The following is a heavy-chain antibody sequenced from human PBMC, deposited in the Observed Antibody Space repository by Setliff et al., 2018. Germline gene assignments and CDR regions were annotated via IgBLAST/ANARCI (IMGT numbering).Heavy chain of an antibody. CDR1: GGTFSDYY. CDR2: INHSGST. V-gene: IGHV4-34*01. J-gene: IGHJ4*02. D-gene: IGHD1-1*01. CDR3: AKGGGRYHSDS. Sequence: SETLSLTCAAYGGTFSDYYWTWIRQPPGKGLEWIGEINHSGSTNYNPSLKSRVSISVDTSKNQFSLKVFSVTAADTAVYYCAKGGGRYHSDSWGQGILVTVSS.